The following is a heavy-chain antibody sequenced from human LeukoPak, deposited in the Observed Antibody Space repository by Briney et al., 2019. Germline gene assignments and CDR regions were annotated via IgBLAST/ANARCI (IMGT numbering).Heavy chain of an antibody. Sequence: GGSLRLACAASGFIFNHHAMHWVRQAPGKGLEWVALIFYDGSRQYYVDSVKGRFTVSRDNAKNTLYLHMNNLRAEDTAVYYCAKRGYDTTGYWDYFDSWGQGTLVTVSS. CDR1: GFIFNHHA. D-gene: IGHD3-22*01. CDR2: IFYDGSRQ. J-gene: IGHJ4*02. CDR3: AKRGYDTTGYWDYFDS. V-gene: IGHV3-33*06.